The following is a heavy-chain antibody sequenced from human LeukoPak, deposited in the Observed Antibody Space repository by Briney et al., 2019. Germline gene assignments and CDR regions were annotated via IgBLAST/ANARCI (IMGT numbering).Heavy chain of an antibody. D-gene: IGHD2/OR15-2a*01. Sequence: GWSLRLSCAASGFTFSGSAIHWVRQASERGLEWLGRIRNKANTYATAYAASVKGRFTISRDDSKNTAYLQMNSLRTEDTAVYYCARRHEYLQYIDYWGQGTLVTVSS. CDR1: GFTFSGSA. CDR3: ARRHEYLQYIDY. J-gene: IGHJ4*02. V-gene: IGHV3-73*01. CDR2: IRNKANTYAT.